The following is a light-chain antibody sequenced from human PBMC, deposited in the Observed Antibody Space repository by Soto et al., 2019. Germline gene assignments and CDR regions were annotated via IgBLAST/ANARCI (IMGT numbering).Light chain of an antibody. V-gene: IGKV1-5*03. CDR1: QSISSW. Sequence: DIQMTQSPSTLSASVGDRVTITCRASQSISSWLAWYQQKPGKAPKLLIYKASSLESGVPSRFSGSGSGTEFTLTISSLQPDDFANYYCQQYKNYPPTFGQGTKVDIK. CDR3: QQYKNYPPT. J-gene: IGKJ1*01. CDR2: KAS.